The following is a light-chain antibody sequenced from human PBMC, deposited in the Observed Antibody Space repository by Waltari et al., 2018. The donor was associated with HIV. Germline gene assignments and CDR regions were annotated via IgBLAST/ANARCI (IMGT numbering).Light chain of an antibody. CDR2: SNK. Sequence: QSVLTQPPSASGTPGQRVTISCSGRRTNIASNTVNRYQQLPGTAPQLLLYSNKRRHAGVPDRFSGSKSGTSASRAIRGLQSDDEADYYCAAWDDNLNGWVFGGGTKLTVL. CDR1: RTNIASNT. J-gene: IGLJ3*02. V-gene: IGLV1-44*01. CDR3: AAWDDNLNGWV.